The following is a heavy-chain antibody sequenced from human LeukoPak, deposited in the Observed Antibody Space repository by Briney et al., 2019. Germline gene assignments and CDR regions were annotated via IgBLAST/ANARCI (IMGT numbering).Heavy chain of an antibody. V-gene: IGHV3-30*18. D-gene: IGHD3-3*01. CDR3: AKETRFMAARDY. J-gene: IGHJ4*02. CDR1: GFTFSSYG. Sequence: QPGRSLRLSCAASGFTFSSYGMHWVRQAPGKGLEWVAVISYDGSNKYYADSVKGRFTISRDNSKNTLYLQMNSLRAEDTAVYYCAKETRFMAARDYWGQGTLVTVSS. CDR2: ISYDGSNK.